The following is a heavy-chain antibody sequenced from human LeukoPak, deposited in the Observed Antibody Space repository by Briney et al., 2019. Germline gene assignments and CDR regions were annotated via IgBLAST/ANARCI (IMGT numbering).Heavy chain of an antibody. J-gene: IGHJ5*02. D-gene: IGHD3-10*01. CDR1: GGSISSVSYY. V-gene: IGHV4-39*02. Sequence: SETLSLTCTVSGGSISSVSYYWGWIRQPPGKGLEWIGSISYNGGTYYNPSLKSRVTIFVDTSKNQFSLKLSSVTAADTAVYYCARDHSTMVRGVNWFDPWGQGTLVTVSS. CDR3: ARDHSTMVRGVNWFDP. CDR2: ISYNGGT.